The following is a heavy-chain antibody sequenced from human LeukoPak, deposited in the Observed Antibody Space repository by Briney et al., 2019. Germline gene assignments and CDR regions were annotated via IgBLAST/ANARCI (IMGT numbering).Heavy chain of an antibody. CDR1: GFTFSSYA. CDR3: ARGGPAAGRFDY. Sequence: GGSLRLSCAASGFTFSSYAMSWVRQAPGKGLEWVSAISGSGGSTYYADSVKGRFTISRDNSKNTLHLQMNSLRAEDTAVYYCARGGPAAGRFDYWGQGTLVTVSS. CDR2: ISGSGGST. V-gene: IGHV3-23*01. D-gene: IGHD6-13*01. J-gene: IGHJ4*02.